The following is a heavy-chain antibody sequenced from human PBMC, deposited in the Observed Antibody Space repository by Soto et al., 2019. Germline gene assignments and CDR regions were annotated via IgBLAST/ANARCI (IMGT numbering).Heavy chain of an antibody. D-gene: IGHD6-6*01. Sequence: PGESLKISCKGSGYSFTSYWIGWVRQMPGKGLEWMGIIYPGDSDTRYSPSFQGQVTISADKSISTAYLQWSSLKASDTAMYYCARVGFSSSSELYYNYYGMDVWGQGTTVTVSS. J-gene: IGHJ6*02. CDR1: GYSFTSYW. CDR3: ARVGFSSSSELYYNYYGMDV. CDR2: IYPGDSDT. V-gene: IGHV5-51*01.